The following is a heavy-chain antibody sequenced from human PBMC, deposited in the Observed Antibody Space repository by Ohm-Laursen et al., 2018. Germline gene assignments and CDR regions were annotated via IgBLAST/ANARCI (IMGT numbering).Heavy chain of an antibody. J-gene: IGHJ4*02. CDR2: INPKSGDT. D-gene: IGHD6-25*01. Sequence: GASVKVSCKASGYTFADYYIHWVRQAPGQGLEWMGWINPKSGDTNYVENFQGRVTMTRDTSISTAYMELSRLTSDDTAVYYCARDSSGSGGDSDYWGQGTLVTVSS. CDR3: ARDSSGSGGDSDY. V-gene: IGHV1-2*02. CDR1: GYTFADYY.